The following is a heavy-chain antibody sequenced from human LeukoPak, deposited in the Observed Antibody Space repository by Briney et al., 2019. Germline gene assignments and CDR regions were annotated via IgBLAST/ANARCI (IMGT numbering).Heavy chain of an antibody. CDR3: GRGPILLWIHNGIDV. V-gene: IGHV3-49*04. D-gene: IGHD3-10*01. J-gene: IGHJ6*02. CDR1: GFIFGDHA. Sequence: GGSLRLSCAAYGFIFGDHAMSWVRQAPGKGLEWVGFIRSEAYGGTIEYAASVQGRFTISRDDSKGIAYLQMNSLETEDTAVYYCGRGPILLWIHNGIDVWGPGTTVTVSS. CDR2: IRSEAYGGTI.